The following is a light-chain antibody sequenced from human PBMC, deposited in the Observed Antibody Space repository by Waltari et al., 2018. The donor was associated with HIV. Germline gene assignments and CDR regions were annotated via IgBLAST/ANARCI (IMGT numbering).Light chain of an antibody. CDR2: KDT. CDR3: QSGGSSGSWV. V-gene: IGLV3-25*03. Sequence: SNELTQPPSVSVSPGQTARITCSGDALANHYTYWFQQKPGQAPVLVIYKDTERTSGIPERFSGSRSGTTGKLTISGVQAEDEADYDCQSGGSSGSWVFGGGTKLTVL. CDR1: ALANHY. J-gene: IGLJ3*02.